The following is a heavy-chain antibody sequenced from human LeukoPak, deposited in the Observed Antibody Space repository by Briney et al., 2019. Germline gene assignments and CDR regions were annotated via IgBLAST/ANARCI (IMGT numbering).Heavy chain of an antibody. Sequence: GGSLRLSCAASGFTFSDYNMKWVRQAPGKGLQWVSSISTSSSYIYYADSVKGRFTISRDDAKNSLYLQMNSLRAEDTAVYYCAAHAGPWGQGTLVIVSS. CDR3: AAHAGP. V-gene: IGHV3-21*06. CDR2: ISTSSSYI. J-gene: IGHJ5*02. CDR1: GFTFSDYN.